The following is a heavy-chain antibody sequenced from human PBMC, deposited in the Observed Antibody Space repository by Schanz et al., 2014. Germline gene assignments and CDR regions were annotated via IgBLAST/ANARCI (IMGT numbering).Heavy chain of an antibody. D-gene: IGHD4-17*01. CDR3: ARKMKLGVYGGKGHDSLDI. CDR1: GFTFSAYA. CDR2: IKHDGSVK. Sequence: EVQLLESGGGLVQPGGSLRLSCAASGFTFSAYAMTWVRQIPGKGPEWVANIKHDGSVKDYVDSVEGRFTISRDNAKRSLFLQMNSLRVEDTAVYYCARKMKLGVYGGKGHDSLDIWGQGTMVTVSS. V-gene: IGHV3-7*04. J-gene: IGHJ3*02.